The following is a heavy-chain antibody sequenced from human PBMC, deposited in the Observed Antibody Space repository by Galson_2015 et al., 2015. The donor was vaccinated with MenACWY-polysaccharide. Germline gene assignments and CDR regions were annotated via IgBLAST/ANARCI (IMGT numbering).Heavy chain of an antibody. CDR3: AKGTTYSYYYGVDV. CDR1: GFTFDDYA. Sequence: SLRLSCAASGFTFDDYALHWVRQAPGKGLEWVSGITWNSGSIGYADSVKGRFTISRDNAKNSLYQQMNSLRPEDTALYYCAKGTTYSYYYGVDVWGPGTTVAVSS. J-gene: IGHJ6*02. CDR2: ITWNSGSI. V-gene: IGHV3-9*01. D-gene: IGHD1-7*01.